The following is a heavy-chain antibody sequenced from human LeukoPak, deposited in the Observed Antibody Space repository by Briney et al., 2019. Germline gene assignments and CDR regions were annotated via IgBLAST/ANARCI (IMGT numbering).Heavy chain of an antibody. CDR3: ARENIVATMGFFDY. J-gene: IGHJ4*02. V-gene: IGHV1-69*05. Sequence: SVKVSCKASGGTFSSYAISWVRQAPGQGPEWMGGIIPIFGTANYAQKFQGRVTITTDESTSTAYMELSSLRSEDTAVYYCARENIVATMGFFDYWGQGTLVTVSS. CDR1: GGTFSSYA. D-gene: IGHD5-12*01. CDR2: IIPIFGTA.